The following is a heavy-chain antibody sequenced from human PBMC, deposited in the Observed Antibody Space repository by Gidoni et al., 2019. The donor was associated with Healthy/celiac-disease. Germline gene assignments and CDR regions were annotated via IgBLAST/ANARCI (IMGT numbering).Heavy chain of an antibody. Sequence: EVQLVQSGAEVKKPGESRKISCKGSGYSFTSYWIGWVRQMPGKGLEWMGIIYPGDSDTSYSPSFQGQVTISADKSISTAYLQWSSLKASDTAMYYCARPRSSGRDYSKTNLDYRGQGTLVTVSS. CDR3: ARPRSSGRDYSKTNLDY. J-gene: IGHJ4*02. D-gene: IGHD4-4*01. V-gene: IGHV5-51*03. CDR1: GYSFTSYW. CDR2: IYPGDSDT.